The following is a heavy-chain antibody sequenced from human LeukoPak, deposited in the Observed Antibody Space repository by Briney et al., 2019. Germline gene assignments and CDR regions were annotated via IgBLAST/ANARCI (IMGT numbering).Heavy chain of an antibody. V-gene: IGHV1-2*02. Sequence: ASVKVSCKASGYTFTGYYMHWVRHAPGQGLEWMGWINPNSGGTNYAQKFQGRVTMTRDTSISTAYMELSRLRSDDTAVYYCATLGYCSSTSCYLFDYWGQGTLVTVSS. CDR2: INPNSGGT. D-gene: IGHD2-2*01. J-gene: IGHJ4*02. CDR3: ATLGYCSSTSCYLFDY. CDR1: GYTFTGYY.